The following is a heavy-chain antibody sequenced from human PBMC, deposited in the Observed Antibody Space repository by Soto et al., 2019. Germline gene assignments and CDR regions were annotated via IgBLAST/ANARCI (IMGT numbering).Heavy chain of an antibody. D-gene: IGHD4-17*01. CDR1: GFTFSSYW. CDR3: ARVRTPQPLYDYGDFNPGPAEFYY. CDR2: IKQDGSEK. Sequence: GGSLRLSCAASGFTFSSYWMSWVRQAPGKGLEWVANIKQDGSEKYYVDSVKGRFTISRDNAKNSLYLQMNSLRAEDTAVYYWARVRTPQPLYDYGDFNPGPAEFYYWCQGTLVTVSS. V-gene: IGHV3-7*01. J-gene: IGHJ4*02.